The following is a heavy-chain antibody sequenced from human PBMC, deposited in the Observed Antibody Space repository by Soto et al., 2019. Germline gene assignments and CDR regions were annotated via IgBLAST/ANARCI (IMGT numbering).Heavy chain of an antibody. V-gene: IGHV4-59*01. Sequence: EILSLAWILSGGSISSYYWSWIRPPPGKGLELIGYIYYSGSTNYNPSLKSRVTISVDTSKNQFSLKLSSVTAADTAGYYCARWGDSSGYYYWDFAYWGQGTLFTV. CDR2: IYYSGST. CDR3: ARWGDSSGYYYWDFAY. CDR1: GGSISSYY. D-gene: IGHD3-22*01. J-gene: IGHJ4*02.